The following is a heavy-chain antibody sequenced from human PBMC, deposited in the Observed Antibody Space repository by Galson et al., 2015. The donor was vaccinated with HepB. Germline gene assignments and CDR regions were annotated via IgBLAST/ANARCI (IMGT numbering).Heavy chain of an antibody. CDR2: IIPIFGTA. Sequence: SVKVSCKASGGTFSSYAISWVRQAPGQGLEWMGGIIPIFGTANYAQKFQGRVTITADESTSTAYMELSSLRSEDTAMYYCARRRPRLGDFDYWGQGTLVTVSS. J-gene: IGHJ4*02. V-gene: IGHV1-69*13. CDR3: ARRRPRLGDFDY. CDR1: GGTFSSYA. D-gene: IGHD3-16*01.